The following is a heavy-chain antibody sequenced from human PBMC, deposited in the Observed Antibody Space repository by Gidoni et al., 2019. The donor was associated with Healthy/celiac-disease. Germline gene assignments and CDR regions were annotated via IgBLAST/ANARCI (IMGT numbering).Heavy chain of an antibody. D-gene: IGHD1-1*01. CDR3: AREGGVWERWFDP. Sequence: QVQLQESGPGLVKPSETLSLTCTVSGCSISSYYWSCIRQPPGKGLEWIGYIYYSGSPNYNPSLKSRVTISVDTSKNQCSLKLSSVTAADTAVYYCAREGGVWERWFDPLGQGTLVTVSS. J-gene: IGHJ5*02. CDR2: IYYSGSP. CDR1: GCSISSYY. V-gene: IGHV4-59*01.